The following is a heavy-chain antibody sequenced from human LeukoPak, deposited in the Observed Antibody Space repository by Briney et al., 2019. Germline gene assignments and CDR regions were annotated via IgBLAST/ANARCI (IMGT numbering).Heavy chain of an antibody. J-gene: IGHJ3*01. Sequence: GESLKISCKVSGYSFTSYCIGWVRQMPGKGLEWMGIIYPGDSGPTYSPSFQGQVTISVDKSINTAYLHWSGLQASDTAMYYCGMSGDRVPLQDDVFDVWGQGTMVTVST. V-gene: IGHV5-51*01. CDR1: GYSFTSYC. D-gene: IGHD1-26*01. CDR2: IYPGDSGP. CDR3: GMSGDRVPLQDDVFDV.